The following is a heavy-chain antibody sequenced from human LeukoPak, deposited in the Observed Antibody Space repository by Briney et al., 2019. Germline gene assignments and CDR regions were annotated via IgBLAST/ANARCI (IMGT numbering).Heavy chain of an antibody. CDR2: IYTSGST. D-gene: IGHD3-22*01. Sequence: SETLSLTCTVSGGSISSYYWSWIRQPPGKGLEWIGRIYTSGSTNYNPSLKSRVTISVDTSKNQFSLKLSSVTAADTAVYYCARDIGYYDSSGYYRYYFDYWGQGTLITVSS. V-gene: IGHV4-4*08. CDR3: ARDIGYYDSSGYYRYYFDY. CDR1: GGSISSYY. J-gene: IGHJ4*02.